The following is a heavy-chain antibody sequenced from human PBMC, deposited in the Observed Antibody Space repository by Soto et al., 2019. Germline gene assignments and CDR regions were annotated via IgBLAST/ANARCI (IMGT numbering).Heavy chain of an antibody. J-gene: IGHJ4*02. Sequence: GGSLRLSCAASGFTFDDYAMHWVRQAPGKGLEWVSGISWNSGSIGYADSVKGRFTISRDNAKNSLYLQMNSLRADDTALYYCAKVLSGWFYPDYWGQGTLVTVSS. CDR3: AKVLSGWFYPDY. V-gene: IGHV3-9*01. CDR1: GFTFDDYA. D-gene: IGHD6-19*01. CDR2: ISWNSGSI.